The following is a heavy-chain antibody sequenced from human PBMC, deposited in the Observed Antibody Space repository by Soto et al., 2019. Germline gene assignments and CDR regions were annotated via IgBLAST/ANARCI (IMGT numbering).Heavy chain of an antibody. V-gene: IGHV3-30*18. CDR1: GFTFSSYG. J-gene: IGHJ3*02. D-gene: IGHD5-12*01. CDR3: AKDNGSGCDWLRVGDASDI. Sequence: QVQLVQSGAEVKKPGRSLRLSCAASGFTFSSYGMHWVRQAPGKGLEWVAVISYDGSNKYYADSVKGRLTISRDNSKNTLYLQMNSLRGEDTAVYYCAKDNGSGCDWLRVGDASDIWGQGTMVTVSS. CDR2: ISYDGSNK.